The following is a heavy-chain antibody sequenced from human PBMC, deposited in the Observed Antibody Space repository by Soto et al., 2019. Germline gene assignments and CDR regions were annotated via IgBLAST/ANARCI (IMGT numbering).Heavy chain of an antibody. D-gene: IGHD6-13*01. V-gene: IGHV3-48*02. J-gene: IGHJ6*02. CDR2: ISSSSSTI. CDR3: ARGGSSWYLDYYGMDV. Sequence: PXESLRLSCAASGFTFSSYSMNWVRQAPGKGLEWVSYISSSSSTIYYADSVKGRFTISRDNAKNSLYLQMKSLRDEDTAVYYCARGGSSWYLDYYGMDVWGQGTTVTVSS. CDR1: GFTFSSYS.